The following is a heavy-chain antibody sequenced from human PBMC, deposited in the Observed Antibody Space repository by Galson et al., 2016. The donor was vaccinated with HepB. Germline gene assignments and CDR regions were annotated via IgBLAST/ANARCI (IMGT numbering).Heavy chain of an antibody. CDR1: GYMFTSYG. CDR3: VRDLQYHGSETYYDDCFDP. Sequence: SVKVSCKASGYMFTSYGISWVRQAPGQGLQWMGWISAYNGDTNYARALKGRVTMTTDTSTTTAYMELRSLTSDDTAVYYCVRDLQYHGSETYYDDCFDPWGQGTLSTVSS. D-gene: IGHD3-10*01. CDR2: ISAYNGDT. V-gene: IGHV1-18*01. J-gene: IGHJ5*02.